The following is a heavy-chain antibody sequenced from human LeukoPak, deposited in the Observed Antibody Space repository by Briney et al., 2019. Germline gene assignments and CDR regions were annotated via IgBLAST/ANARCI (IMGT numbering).Heavy chain of an antibody. Sequence: SETLSLTCTVSGDSMNSHDWSWLRQSPDKRLEWIGYVHHSGSTNYNPSLKSRVTISVDTPKNQFSLKLTSVTAADTAVYHCARQIAALGWVNWFDPWGQGTLVTVSS. D-gene: IGHD6-6*01. V-gene: IGHV4-59*11. J-gene: IGHJ5*02. CDR3: ARQIAALGWVNWFDP. CDR1: GDSMNSHD. CDR2: VHHSGST.